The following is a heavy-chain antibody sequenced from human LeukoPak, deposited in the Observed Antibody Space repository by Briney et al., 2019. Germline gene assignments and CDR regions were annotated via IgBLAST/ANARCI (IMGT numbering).Heavy chain of an antibody. CDR2: MNPNSGNT. CDR1: GYTFTSYD. Sequence: ASVKVSCKASGYTFTSYDINWVRQATGQGLEWMGWMNPNSGNTGYAQKFQGRVTITRNTSISTAYMELSSLRSEDTAVYYCAGSSGYSGYFDYWGQGTLVTVSS. CDR3: AGSSGYSGYFDY. V-gene: IGHV1-8*03. J-gene: IGHJ4*02. D-gene: IGHD3-22*01.